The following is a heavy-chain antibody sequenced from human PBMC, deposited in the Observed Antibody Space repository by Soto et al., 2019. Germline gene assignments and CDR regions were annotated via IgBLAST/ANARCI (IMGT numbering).Heavy chain of an antibody. J-gene: IGHJ5*02. CDR1: GGTFSRHA. D-gene: IGHD6-13*01. Sequence: GASVKVSCKTSGGTFSRHAINWVRRAPGQGLEWMGGIIPMFGTTNYAQKFKGRVTISADESTSTAYMELSSLRSEDAAVYYCARAAIHGSSWYFWFDPWGKGTLVTVSS. CDR2: IIPMFGTT. V-gene: IGHV1-69*13. CDR3: ARAAIHGSSWYFWFDP.